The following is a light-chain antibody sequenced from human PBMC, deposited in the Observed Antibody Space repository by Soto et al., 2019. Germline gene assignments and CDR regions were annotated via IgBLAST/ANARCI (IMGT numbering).Light chain of an antibody. J-gene: IGLJ2*01. Sequence: QSALTQPPSVSAAPGQKVTISCSGSSSNIGNNYVSWYQQLPGTAPKLLIYENNKRFSGVPDRFSGSKSGTSATLGITGLQTGDEADYYCGTWDSSLSAVVFGGGTKLTVL. V-gene: IGLV1-51*02. CDR1: SSNIGNNY. CDR2: ENN. CDR3: GTWDSSLSAVV.